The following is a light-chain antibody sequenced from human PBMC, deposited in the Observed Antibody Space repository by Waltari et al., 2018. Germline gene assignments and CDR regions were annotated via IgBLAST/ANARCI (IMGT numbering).Light chain of an antibody. Sequence: QSVLTQPPSVSGAPGQRVTISCTGSSSNIGAGYDVHWYQQLPGPAPKLLIYGNSNRPSGVPDRFSGSKSGTSASLAMTGLQAEDEADYYCQSYDSSLSGKVFGTGTKVTVL. CDR1: SSNIGAGYD. V-gene: IGLV1-40*01. CDR2: GNS. J-gene: IGLJ1*01. CDR3: QSYDSSLSGKV.